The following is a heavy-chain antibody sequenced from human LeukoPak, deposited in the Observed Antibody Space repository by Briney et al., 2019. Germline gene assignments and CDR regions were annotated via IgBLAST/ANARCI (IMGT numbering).Heavy chain of an antibody. V-gene: IGHV1-69*13. D-gene: IGHD2-15*01. CDR1: GGGFRSYG. CDR3: AREGGGLGYCPYNNCQWFFDV. J-gene: IGHJ2*01. Sequence: ASVKFSCKASGGGFRSYGVSWVRQAPGQGLEWMGGIIPIFGTPNDAPQFHDRVTITADESTGTVYLELRSLRSEDTAVYYCAREGGGLGYCPYNNCQWFFDVWGRGTPVTGSS. CDR2: IIPIFGTP.